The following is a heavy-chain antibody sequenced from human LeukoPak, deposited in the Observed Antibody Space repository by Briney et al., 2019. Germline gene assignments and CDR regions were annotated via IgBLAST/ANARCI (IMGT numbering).Heavy chain of an antibody. J-gene: IGHJ4*02. Sequence: GGSLRLSCAASGFTFSSYAMSWVRQAPGKGLEWVSAISGSGGGTYYADSVKGRFTISRDNSKNTLYLQMNSLRAEDTAVYYCAKALHPVRFLEWLLTGPLDYWGQGTLVTVSS. V-gene: IGHV3-23*01. CDR1: GFTFSSYA. CDR2: ISGSGGGT. D-gene: IGHD3-3*01. CDR3: AKALHPVRFLEWLLTGPLDY.